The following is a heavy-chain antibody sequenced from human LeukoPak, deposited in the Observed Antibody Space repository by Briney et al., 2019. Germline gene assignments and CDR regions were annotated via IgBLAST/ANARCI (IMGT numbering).Heavy chain of an antibody. CDR1: GFTFSSYW. CDR2: INSDGSST. CDR3: ARVMLYYGDYAFNY. V-gene: IGHV3-74*01. Sequence: LSGGSLRLSCAASGFTFSSYWMHWVRQAPGKGLVWVSRINSDGSSTSYADSVKGRFTISRDNAKNTLYLQMNSLRAEDTAVYYCARVMLYYGDYAFNYWGQGTLVTVSS. J-gene: IGHJ4*02. D-gene: IGHD4-17*01.